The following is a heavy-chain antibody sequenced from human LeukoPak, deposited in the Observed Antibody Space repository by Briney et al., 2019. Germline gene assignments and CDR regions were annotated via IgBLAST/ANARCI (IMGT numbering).Heavy chain of an antibody. D-gene: IGHD4/OR15-4a*01. CDR2: IYYSGST. J-gene: IGHJ6*03. CDR1: GGSISSYY. V-gene: IGHV4-59*01. CDR3: ARGRLDRMVHYYYYYYYMDV. Sequence: SETLSLTCTVSGGSISSYYWSWIRQPPGKGLEWIGYIYYSGSTNYNPSLKSRVTISVDTSKNQFSLKLSSVTAADTAVYYCARGRLDRMVHYYYYYYYMDVWGKGTTVTVSS.